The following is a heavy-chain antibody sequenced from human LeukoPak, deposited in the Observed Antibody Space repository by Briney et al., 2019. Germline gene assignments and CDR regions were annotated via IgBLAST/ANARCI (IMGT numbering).Heavy chain of an antibody. CDR3: AREGDIVRVPALNWFDP. J-gene: IGHJ5*02. CDR1: GYTFTSYA. Sequence: ASVKASCKASGYTFTSYAINWVRQAPGQGLEWMGWINTNTGNPMFAQGFTGRFVFSLDTSVSTAYLQISSLKTEDTAVYYCAREGDIVRVPALNWFDPWGQGTLVTVSS. D-gene: IGHD2-2*01. CDR2: INTNTGNP. V-gene: IGHV7-4-1*02.